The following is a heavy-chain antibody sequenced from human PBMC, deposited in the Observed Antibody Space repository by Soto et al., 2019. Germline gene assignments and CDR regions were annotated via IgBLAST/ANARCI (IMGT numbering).Heavy chain of an antibody. CDR1: GSTFSSYS. CDR3: ARNKYYYGSGSYFYYYGMDV. V-gene: IGHV3-21*01. CDR2: ISSSSSYI. D-gene: IGHD3-10*01. Sequence: GGSLRLSCAASGSTFSSYSMNWVRQAPGKGLEWVSSISSSSSYIYYADSVKGRFTISRDNAKNSLYLQMNSLRAEDTAVYYCARNKYYYGSGSYFYYYGMDVWGQGTTVTVSS. J-gene: IGHJ6*02.